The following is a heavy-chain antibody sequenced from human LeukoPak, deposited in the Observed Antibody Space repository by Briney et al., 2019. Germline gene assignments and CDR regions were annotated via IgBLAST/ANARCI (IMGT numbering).Heavy chain of an antibody. D-gene: IGHD2-21*02. V-gene: IGHV3-66*02. CDR1: GFIVSSNY. J-gene: IGHJ3*02. CDR3: ARAAGVTAIHNAFDI. Sequence: PGGSLRLSCAASGFIVSSNYMSWVRQAPGKGLEWVSVIYSGGGTDYADSVKGRFTISRDNSKNTLYLQMNSLRAEDTAVYYCARAAGVTAIHNAFDIWGQGTMVTVSS. CDR2: IYSGGGT.